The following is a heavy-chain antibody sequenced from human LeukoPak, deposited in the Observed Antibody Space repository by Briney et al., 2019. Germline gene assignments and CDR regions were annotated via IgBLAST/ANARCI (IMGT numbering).Heavy chain of an antibody. D-gene: IGHD3-10*01. J-gene: IGHJ4*02. V-gene: IGHV4-59*01. CDR2: IDDSGNT. CDR1: GGSIRSYF. Sequence: SETLSLTCSVSGGSIRSYFWSWIRQPAGKGLEWIGYIDDSGNTNYNPSLENRVTISVDTSKNQLSLNLESVTAADTAVYYCARGLWFGDENPPYFDYWGQGILVTVSS. CDR3: ARGLWFGDENPPYFDY.